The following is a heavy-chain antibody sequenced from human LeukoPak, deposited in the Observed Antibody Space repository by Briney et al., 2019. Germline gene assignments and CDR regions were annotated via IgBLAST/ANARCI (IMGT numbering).Heavy chain of an antibody. V-gene: IGHV4-34*01. D-gene: IGHD6-13*01. J-gene: IGHJ4*02. CDR1: GGSFSGYY. Sequence: PSETLSLTCAVYGGSFSGYYWSWIRQPPGKGLEWIGEINHSGSTNYNPSLKSRVTISVDTSKNQFSLKLSSVTAADTAVYYRARGRPAALVDYWGQGTLVTVSS. CDR3: ARGRPAALVDY. CDR2: INHSGST.